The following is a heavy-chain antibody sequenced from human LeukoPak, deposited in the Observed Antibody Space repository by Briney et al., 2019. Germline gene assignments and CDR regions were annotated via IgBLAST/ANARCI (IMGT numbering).Heavy chain of an antibody. Sequence: SETLSLTCTVSGGSLSNYYWSWVRQPAGKGLEWIGRIYGSGITDYNASLRSRVTMSIDKSQNQFSLKLTSVTAADTAVYYCAREGPLFCRTDCFSFWGQGTLVTVSS. CDR1: GGSLSNYY. CDR3: AREGPLFCRTDCFSF. CDR2: IYGSGIT. D-gene: IGHD2-21*02. J-gene: IGHJ4*02. V-gene: IGHV4-4*07.